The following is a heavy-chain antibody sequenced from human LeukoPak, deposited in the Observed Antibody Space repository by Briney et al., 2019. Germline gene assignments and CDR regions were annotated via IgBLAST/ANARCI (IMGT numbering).Heavy chain of an antibody. Sequence: SETLSLTCAVYGGSFSGYYWSWIRQPPGKGLEWIGEINHSGSTNYNPSLKSRVTISVDTSKNQFSLKLSSVTAADTAVYYCARDHAYYYGSGRRKFDYWGQGTLVTVSS. V-gene: IGHV4-34*01. CDR1: GGSFSGYY. CDR2: INHSGST. J-gene: IGHJ4*02. CDR3: ARDHAYYYGSGRRKFDY. D-gene: IGHD3-10*01.